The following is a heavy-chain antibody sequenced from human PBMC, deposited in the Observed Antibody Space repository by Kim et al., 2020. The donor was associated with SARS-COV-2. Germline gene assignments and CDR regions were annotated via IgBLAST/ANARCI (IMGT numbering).Heavy chain of an antibody. CDR3: TRRYCTSGSCPFDY. Sequence: AYSMKGRFSVSRANDRNTLYLQMNSLIVEDTALYYCTRRYCTSGSCPFDYWGQGTLVTVSS. D-gene: IGHD2-15*01. V-gene: IGHV3-74*01. J-gene: IGHJ4*02.